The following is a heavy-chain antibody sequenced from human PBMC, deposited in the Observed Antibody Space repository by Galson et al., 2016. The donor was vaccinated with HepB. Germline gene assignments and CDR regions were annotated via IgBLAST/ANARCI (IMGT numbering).Heavy chain of an antibody. CDR1: GGSISSYY. J-gene: IGHJ4*02. CDR3: AGGVLGVRGAAGY. CDR2: ISYTGST. V-gene: IGHV4-59*01. D-gene: IGHD3-10*01. Sequence: SETLSLTCTVSGGSISSYYWSWIRQPPGKGLEWIGYISYTGSTNYSPSLKSRITISEDTSKSQFSLRLDSVPAADTAVYFWAGGVLGVRGAAGYWGQGTQVTVSS.